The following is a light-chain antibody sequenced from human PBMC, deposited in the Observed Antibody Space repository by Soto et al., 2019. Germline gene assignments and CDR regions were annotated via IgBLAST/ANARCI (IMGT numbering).Light chain of an antibody. V-gene: IGKV4-1*01. CDR3: QQYYRTPRT. Sequence: DIVMTHSPDSLAVSLRERATINCKSSQTVLDSSNNKDYLTWYQQKPGQPPKVLIYWASTREFGVPDRFSGRGSGTDFPLTIRSLQAEDVAVYYCQQYYRTPRTFGHGTKVEIK. CDR1: QTVLDSSNNKDY. J-gene: IGKJ1*01. CDR2: WAS.